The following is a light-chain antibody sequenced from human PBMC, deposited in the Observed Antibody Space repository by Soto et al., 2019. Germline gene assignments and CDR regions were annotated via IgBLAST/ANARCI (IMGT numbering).Light chain of an antibody. Sequence: DIVMTQSPDSLAVSLGERATINCKSSQSVLYSSNNKNYLAWYQQKPGQPPKLLIHWASTRESGVPDRFSGSGSGTDFTLTISSLQAEDVAVYYCQQYSANPLTFGGGTKVEIK. V-gene: IGKV4-1*01. CDR2: WAS. CDR3: QQYSANPLT. CDR1: QSVLYSSNNKNY. J-gene: IGKJ4*01.